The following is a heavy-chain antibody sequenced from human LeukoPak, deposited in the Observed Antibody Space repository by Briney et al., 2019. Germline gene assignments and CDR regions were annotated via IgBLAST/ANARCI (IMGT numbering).Heavy chain of an antibody. Sequence: SETLSLTCTVSGGSISSGSYYWSWIRQPPGKGLEWIGYIYYSGSTNYNPSLKSRVTISVDTSKNQFSLKPSSVTAADTAVYYCARALSGGSGSYYSYYYMDVWGKGTTVTVSS. CDR1: GGSISSGSYY. V-gene: IGHV4-61*01. J-gene: IGHJ6*03. CDR3: ARALSGGSGSYYSYYYMDV. CDR2: IYYSGST. D-gene: IGHD3-10*01.